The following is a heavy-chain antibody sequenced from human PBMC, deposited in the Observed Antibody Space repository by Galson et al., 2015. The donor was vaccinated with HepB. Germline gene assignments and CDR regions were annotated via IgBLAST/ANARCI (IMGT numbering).Heavy chain of an antibody. Sequence: ETLSLTCTVSGGSISSSSYYWGWIRQPPGKGLEWIGSIYYSGSTYYNPSLKSRVTISVDTSKNQFSLKLSSVTAADTAVYYCARRTYYYGSGSYYNGDAFDIWGQGTMVTVSS. CDR2: IYYSGST. D-gene: IGHD3-10*01. CDR1: GGSISSSSYY. CDR3: ARRTYYYGSGSYYNGDAFDI. J-gene: IGHJ3*02. V-gene: IGHV4-39*01.